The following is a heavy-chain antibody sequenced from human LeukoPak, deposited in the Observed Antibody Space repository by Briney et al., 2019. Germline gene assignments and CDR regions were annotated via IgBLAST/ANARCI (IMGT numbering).Heavy chain of an antibody. V-gene: IGHV4-59*01. CDR1: GGSISSYY. D-gene: IGHD5-12*01. J-gene: IGHJ4*02. CDR2: IYYSGST. Sequence: SETLSLTCTVSGGSISSYYWSWIRQPPGKGLEWIGYIYYSGSTNYNPSLRSRVTISVDTSKNQFSLKLRSVTAADTAVYYCARVSGYDWESFYDYWGQGTLVTVSS. CDR3: ARVSGYDWESFYDY.